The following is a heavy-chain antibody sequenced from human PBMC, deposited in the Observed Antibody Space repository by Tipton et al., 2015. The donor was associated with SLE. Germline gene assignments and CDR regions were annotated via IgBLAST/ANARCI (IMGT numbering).Heavy chain of an antibody. CDR3: ARDAVVPAAKGMDV. J-gene: IGHJ6*02. CDR2: INHSGST. V-gene: IGHV4-34*01. CDR1: GGSISNYY. Sequence: TLSLTCTVSGGSISNYYWSWIRQPPGKGLEWIGEINHSGSTNCSPSLKSRVTISLDTSKNQFSLKLSSVTAADTAVYYCARDAVVPAAKGMDVWGQGTTVTVSS. D-gene: IGHD2-2*01.